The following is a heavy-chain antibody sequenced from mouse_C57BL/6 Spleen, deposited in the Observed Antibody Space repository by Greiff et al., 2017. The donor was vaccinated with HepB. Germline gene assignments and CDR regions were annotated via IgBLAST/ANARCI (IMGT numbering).Heavy chain of an antibody. Sequence: EVQLQESGPELVKPGASVKISCKASGYSFTDYNMHWVKQSNGKSLEWIGVINPNYGTTSYNQKFKGKATLTVDQSSSTAYMQLNSLTSEDSAVYYCARFLYSNRGYYAMAYWGQGTSVTVSS. CDR3: ARFLYSNRGYYAMAY. D-gene: IGHD2-5*01. CDR1: GYSFTDYN. V-gene: IGHV1-39*01. J-gene: IGHJ4*01. CDR2: INPNYGTT.